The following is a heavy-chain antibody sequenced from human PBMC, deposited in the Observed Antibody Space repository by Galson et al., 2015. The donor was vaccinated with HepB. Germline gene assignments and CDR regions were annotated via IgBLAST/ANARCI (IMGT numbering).Heavy chain of an antibody. Sequence: SVKVSCKASGYIFTNYYIHWVRQAPGQGLEWMGVINPNGGRTTLAQRFQDRVTMTRDTSTTTVYMELTGLSFADTAVYYCARGTLSPYYYDTSGFLRGVFNNYYGMDVWGQGTTVTVSS. CDR1: GYIFTNYY. D-gene: IGHD3-22*01. CDR3: ARGTLSPYYYDTSGFLRGVFNNYYGMDV. CDR2: INPNGGRT. V-gene: IGHV1-46*03. J-gene: IGHJ6*02.